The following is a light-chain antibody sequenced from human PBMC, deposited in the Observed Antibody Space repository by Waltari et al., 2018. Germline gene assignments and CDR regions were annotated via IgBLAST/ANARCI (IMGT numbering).Light chain of an antibody. CDR1: KLGGST. J-gene: IGLJ2*01. CDR2: EDD. V-gene: IGLV3-1*01. CDR3: QAWDTNTVF. Sequence: SYELTQPPSVSVSPGQAATITCSGDKLGGSTVGWYQQRPGQSPVLVMYEDDVRPSGIPERFSGSNSGNTATLTISRAQAMDEADYYCQAWDTNTVFFGGGTRLTVL.